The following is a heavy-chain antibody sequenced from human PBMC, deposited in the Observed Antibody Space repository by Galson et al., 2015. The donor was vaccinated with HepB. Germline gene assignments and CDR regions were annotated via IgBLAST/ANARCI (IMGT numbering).Heavy chain of an antibody. V-gene: IGHV3-23*01. CDR2: ISGSGGST. CDR3: AKDLYVSGSYGTHYYNGLDV. CDR1: GFTFSHYA. J-gene: IGHJ6*02. Sequence: SLRLSCAASGFTFSHYALSWVRQAPGKGLEWVSAISGSGGSTYYADSVKGRFTISRDNSKNTLSLQMNSLRVEDTALYYCAKDLYVSGSYGTHYYNGLDVWGQGTTVTVSS. D-gene: IGHD3-10*01.